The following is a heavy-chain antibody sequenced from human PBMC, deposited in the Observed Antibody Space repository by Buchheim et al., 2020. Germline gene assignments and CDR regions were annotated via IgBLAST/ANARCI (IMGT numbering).Heavy chain of an antibody. CDR3: ALVMVYATHAFDY. CDR1: GFTFSSYS. D-gene: IGHD2-8*01. Sequence: EVQLVESGGGLVKPGGSLRLSCAASGFTFSSYSMNWVRQAPGKGLEWVSSISSSSSYIYYADTVKGRFTISRDNAKNSLSLQMNSLRAEDTAVYYCALVMVYATHAFDYWGQGTL. J-gene: IGHJ4*02. V-gene: IGHV3-21*01. CDR2: ISSSSSYI.